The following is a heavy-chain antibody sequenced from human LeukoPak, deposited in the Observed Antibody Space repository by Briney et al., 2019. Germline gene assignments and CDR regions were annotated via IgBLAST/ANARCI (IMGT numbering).Heavy chain of an antibody. CDR2: INPNSGGT. Sequence: GASVKDSCKASGNTFTDYYIHWVRQAPGQGLEWMGWINPNSGGTNYAQKFQGRVTMTRDTSVSTAYMEVSRLSSDDTAVYYCARDDLTQWGQGTLVTVSS. D-gene: IGHD3-16*01. V-gene: IGHV1-2*02. CDR3: ARDDLTQ. J-gene: IGHJ4*02. CDR1: GNTFTDYY.